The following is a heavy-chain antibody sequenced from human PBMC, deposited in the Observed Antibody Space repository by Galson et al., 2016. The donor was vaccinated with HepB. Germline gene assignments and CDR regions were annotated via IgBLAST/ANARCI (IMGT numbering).Heavy chain of an antibody. CDR1: GGTFNNYA. CDR2: IIPISRTI. Sequence: SVKVSCKASGGTFNNYAISWVRQAPGQGLEWMGGIIPISRTINYVKKFQGRVIITADESTTTAYMELSSLISEDTAVYYCARDPLRSQGPLYYYYGMDVWGQGTTVTVSS. J-gene: IGHJ6*02. CDR3: ARDPLRSQGPLYYYYGMDV. V-gene: IGHV1-69*13. D-gene: IGHD2-2*02.